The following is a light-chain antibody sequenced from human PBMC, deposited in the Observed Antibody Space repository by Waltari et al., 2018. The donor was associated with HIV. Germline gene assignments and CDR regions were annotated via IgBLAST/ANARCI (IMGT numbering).Light chain of an antibody. CDR1: SSHVGSYNY. J-gene: IGLJ3*02. Sequence: QSSLTQPRSVSGSPGQSVTISCSGTSSHVGSYNYVSWYQQHPGKAPKVMIYDVSKRPSGVPDRCSGSKSGKTASLTISGLQAEDEADYYCCSYAGMYTWVFGGGTKLTVL. CDR2: DVS. V-gene: IGLV2-11*01. CDR3: CSYAGMYTWV.